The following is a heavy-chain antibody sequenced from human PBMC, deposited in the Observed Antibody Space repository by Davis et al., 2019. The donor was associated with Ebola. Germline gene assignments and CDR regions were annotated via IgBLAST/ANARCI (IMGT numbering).Heavy chain of an antibody. Sequence: SETLSLTCTVSGGSISSGDYYWSWIHQPPGKGLEWIGYIYYSGRTYYNPSLKSRVTISVDTSKNQFSLKLSSVTAADTAVYYCASEKVTIFGVDHIDYWGQGTLVTVSS. V-gene: IGHV4-30-4*01. CDR3: ASEKVTIFGVDHIDY. CDR2: IYYSGRT. CDR1: GGSISSGDYY. J-gene: IGHJ4*02. D-gene: IGHD3-3*01.